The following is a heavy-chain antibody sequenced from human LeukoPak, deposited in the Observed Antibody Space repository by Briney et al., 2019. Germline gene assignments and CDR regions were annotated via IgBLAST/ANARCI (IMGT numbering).Heavy chain of an antibody. Sequence: SETLSLTCTVSGGSLRTYYWSWIRQHPGKGLEWIGYIYYSGSTYYNPSLKSRVTISVDTSKNQFSLKLSSVTAADTAVYYCAREFVGGPYYFDYWGQGTLVTVSS. D-gene: IGHD1-26*01. V-gene: IGHV4-31*03. CDR2: IYYSGST. CDR3: AREFVGGPYYFDY. J-gene: IGHJ4*02. CDR1: GGSLRTYY.